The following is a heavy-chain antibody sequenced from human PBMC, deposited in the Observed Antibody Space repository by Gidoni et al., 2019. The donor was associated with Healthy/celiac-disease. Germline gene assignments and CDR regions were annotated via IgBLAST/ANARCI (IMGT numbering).Heavy chain of an antibody. V-gene: IGHV3-21*01. Sequence: EVQLVESGGGLVQPGGSLRLSCAASGFTFSSYSMNWVRQAPGKGLEWVTSISSRSSYIYYADSVKGRFTITRDNAKNSLYLQMNSRRAEDTAVYYCARELHDSPKKSYDYWGQGTLVTVSS. D-gene: IGHD3-22*01. CDR2: ISSRSSYI. J-gene: IGHJ4*02. CDR3: ARELHDSPKKSYDY. CDR1: GFTFSSYS.